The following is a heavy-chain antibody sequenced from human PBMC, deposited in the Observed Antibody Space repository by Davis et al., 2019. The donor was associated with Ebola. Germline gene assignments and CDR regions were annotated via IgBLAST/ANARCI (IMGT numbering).Heavy chain of an antibody. CDR2: VDPKAGKT. J-gene: IGHJ6*02. Sequence: AASVKVSCKGSGYSFSDYYMHWVQGAPGKGLEWVGLVDPKAGKTVYAEKFQDRVTITADKSTDTVYMELSSLRYEDTAVYYCATLDILTAYVSYAMDVWGQGTTVAVSS. V-gene: IGHV1-69-2*01. CDR3: ATLDILTAYVSYAMDV. D-gene: IGHD3-9*01. CDR1: GYSFSDYY.